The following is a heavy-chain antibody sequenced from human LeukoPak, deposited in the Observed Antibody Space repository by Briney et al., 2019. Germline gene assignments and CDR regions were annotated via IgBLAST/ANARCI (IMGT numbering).Heavy chain of an antibody. CDR2: ISSSSSTI. CDR3: ARVGFVVVPAATYYYMDV. D-gene: IGHD2-2*01. Sequence: PGGSLRLSCAASGFTFSSYSMNWVRQAPGKGLERVSYISSSSSTIYYADSVKGRFTISRDNAKHSLYLQMNSLRAEDTAVYYCARVGFVVVPAATYYYMDVWGKGTTVTVSS. J-gene: IGHJ6*03. CDR1: GFTFSSYS. V-gene: IGHV3-48*01.